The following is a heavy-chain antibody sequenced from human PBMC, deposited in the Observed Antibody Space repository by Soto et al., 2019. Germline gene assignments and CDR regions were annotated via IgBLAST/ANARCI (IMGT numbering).Heavy chain of an antibody. J-gene: IGHJ4*02. CDR2: ISSSSSYI. CDR1: GFTFSSYS. D-gene: IGHD3-9*01. CDR3: ARVYYDIPY. V-gene: IGHV3-21*01. Sequence: EVQLVESGGGLVKPGGSLRLSCAASGFTFSSYSMNWVRQAPGKALEWVSSISSSSSYIYYADSVKGRFTISRDNAKNSLYLQMNSLRAEDTAVYYCARVYYDIPYWGQGTLVTVSS.